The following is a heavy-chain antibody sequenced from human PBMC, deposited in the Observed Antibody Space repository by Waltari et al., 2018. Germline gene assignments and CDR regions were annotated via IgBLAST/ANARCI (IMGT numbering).Heavy chain of an antibody. CDR2: IYYSGST. Sequence: WSWIRQHPGKGLEWIGYIYYSGSTYYNPSLKSRVTISVDTSKNQFSLELSSVTAADTAVYYCARSDCGGDCSPAGYWGQGTLVTVSS. J-gene: IGHJ4*02. V-gene: IGHV4-31*02. D-gene: IGHD2-21*02. CDR3: ARSDCGGDCSPAGY.